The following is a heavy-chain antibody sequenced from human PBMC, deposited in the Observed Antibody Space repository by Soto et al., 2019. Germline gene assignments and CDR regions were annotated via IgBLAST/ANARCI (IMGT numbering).Heavy chain of an antibody. V-gene: IGHV3-48*02. CDR2: ISSSSSTI. D-gene: IGHD5-18*01. CDR3: ARVISMDLLLHTAPGY. CDR1: GFTFSSYS. Sequence: GGSLRLSCAASGFTFSSYSMNWVRQAPGKGLEWVSYISSSSSTIYYADSAKGRFTISRDNAKNSLYLQMNSLRDEDTAVYYCARVISMDLLLHTAPGYWGQGTLVTVSS. J-gene: IGHJ4*02.